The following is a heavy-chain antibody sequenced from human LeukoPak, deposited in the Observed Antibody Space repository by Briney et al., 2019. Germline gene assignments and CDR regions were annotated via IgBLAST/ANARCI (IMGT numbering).Heavy chain of an antibody. V-gene: IGHV3-21*01. CDR3: AELGITMIGGV. J-gene: IGHJ6*04. Sequence: PGGSLRLSCAASGFTFSSYSMNWVRQAPGKGLEWVSSISSSSYIYYADSVKGRFTISRDNAKNSLYLQLNSLRAEDTAVYYCAELGITMIGGVWGKGTTVTISS. CDR1: GFTFSSYS. CDR2: ISSSSYI. D-gene: IGHD3-10*02.